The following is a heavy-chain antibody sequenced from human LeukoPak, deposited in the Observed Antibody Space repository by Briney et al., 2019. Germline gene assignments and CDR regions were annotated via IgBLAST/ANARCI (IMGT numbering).Heavy chain of an antibody. CDR3: ERVRVDTPYYYYYYYMDV. J-gene: IGHJ6*03. CDR1: GFTVSSNY. Sequence: GGSLRLSCAASGFTVSSNYMSWVRQAPGQGLEWVSVIYSGCSTYYADSVKGRFTISRDNSKNTLYLQMNSLRGEDTAVYYCERVRVDTPYYYYYYYMDVWGKGTTVTISS. V-gene: IGHV3-66*01. CDR2: IYSGCST. D-gene: IGHD5-18*01.